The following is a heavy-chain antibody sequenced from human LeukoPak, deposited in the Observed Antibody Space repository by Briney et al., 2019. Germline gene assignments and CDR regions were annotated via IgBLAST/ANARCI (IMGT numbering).Heavy chain of an antibody. V-gene: IGHV1-18*01. CDR3: AREEPFYDSSGYPTLPRGDIYFDY. CDR1: GYTFTSYG. D-gene: IGHD3-22*01. CDR2: ISAYNGNT. J-gene: IGHJ4*02. Sequence: ASVKVSCKASGYTFTSYGISWVRQAPGQGLEWMGWISAYNGNTNYAQKLQGRVTMTTDTSTSTAYMELRSLRSDDTAVYYCAREEPFYDSSGYPTLPRGDIYFDYWGQGTLVTVSS.